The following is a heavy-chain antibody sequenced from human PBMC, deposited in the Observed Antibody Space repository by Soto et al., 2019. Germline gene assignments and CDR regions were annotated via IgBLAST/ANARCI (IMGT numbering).Heavy chain of an antibody. CDR3: ARGRGIAARRYYYYYMDV. J-gene: IGHJ6*03. CDR2: INHSGST. Sequence: PSETLFLTCAVYGGSFSGYYWSWIRQPPGKGLEWIGEINHSGSTNYNPSLKSRVTISVDTSKNQFSLKLSSVTAADTAVYYCARGRGIAARRYYYYYMDVWGKGTTVTVSS. V-gene: IGHV4-34*01. CDR1: GGSFSGYY. D-gene: IGHD6-13*01.